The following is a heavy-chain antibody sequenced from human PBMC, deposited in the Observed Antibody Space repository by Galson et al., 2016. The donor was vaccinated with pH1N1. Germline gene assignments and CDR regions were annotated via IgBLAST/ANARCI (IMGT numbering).Heavy chain of an antibody. CDR3: ARRKKSRSLTLDY. CDR2: LYTSGFT. D-gene: IGHD6-6*01. CDR1: GFTVSSTD. V-gene: IGHV3-53*01. J-gene: IGHJ4*02. Sequence: SLRLSCAASGFTVSSTDMSWVRQAPGKGLEWVSLLYTSGFTYYADSVKGRFTIPRDNSKNTLYLQMNSLTAEDTAVYYCARRKKSRSLTLDYWGQGTLVTASS.